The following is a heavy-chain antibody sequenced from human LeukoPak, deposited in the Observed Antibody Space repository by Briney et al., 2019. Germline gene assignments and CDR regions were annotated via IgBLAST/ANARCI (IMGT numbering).Heavy chain of an antibody. CDR1: GGSISSYY. J-gene: IGHJ6*02. CDR2: IYTSGST. Sequence: PSETLSLTCTVSGGSISSYYWSWIRQPAGKGLGWIGRIYTSGSTNYNPSLKSRVTMSVDTSKNQFSLKLSSVTAADTAVYYCARESSPSLRLFYGMDVWGQGTTVTVSS. CDR3: ARESSPSLRLFYGMDV. V-gene: IGHV4-4*07. D-gene: IGHD3-3*01.